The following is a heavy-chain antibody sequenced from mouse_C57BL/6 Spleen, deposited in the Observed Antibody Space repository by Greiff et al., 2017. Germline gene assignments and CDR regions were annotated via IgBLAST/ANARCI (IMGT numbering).Heavy chain of an antibody. CDR1: GFTFSNYW. Sequence: EVKLQESGGGLVQPGGSMKLSCVASGFTFSNYWMNWVRQSPEQGLEWVAQIRLKSDNYATHYAESVKGRFTISRDDSKSSVYLQMNNLRAEDTGIYYCTGYYYGSRGFDYWGQGTTLTVSS. V-gene: IGHV6-3*01. CDR3: TGYYYGSRGFDY. J-gene: IGHJ2*01. D-gene: IGHD1-1*01. CDR2: IRLKSDNYAT.